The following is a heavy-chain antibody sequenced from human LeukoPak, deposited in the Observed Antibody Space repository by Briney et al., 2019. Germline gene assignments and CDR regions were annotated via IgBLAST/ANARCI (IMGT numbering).Heavy chain of an antibody. J-gene: IGHJ4*02. CDR1: GFTFSGSA. D-gene: IGHD3-22*01. V-gene: IGHV3-73*01. CDR3: ATLQDMIVVDKDY. CDR2: IRSKANSYAT. Sequence: PGGSLKLSCAASGFTFSGSAMHWVRQASGKGLEWVGRIRSKANSYATAYAASVKGRFTISRDDSKNTAYLQMNSLKTEDTAVYYCATLQDMIVVDKDYWGQGTLVTVSS.